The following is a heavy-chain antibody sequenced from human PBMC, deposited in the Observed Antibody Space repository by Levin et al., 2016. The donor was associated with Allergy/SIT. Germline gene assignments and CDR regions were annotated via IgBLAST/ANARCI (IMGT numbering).Heavy chain of an antibody. D-gene: IGHD2-15*01. J-gene: IGHJ4*02. CDR3: ARSGTEAIEY. V-gene: IGHV4-59*01. CDR1: GGSISYYY. CDR2: GYYSGTT. Sequence: SETLSLTCSMSGGSISYYYWNWIRQSPGKGLEWIGHGYYSGTTKYNPSLESRVTISVDTSKNQFSLKLSSVTTADTAVYYCARSGTEAIEYWGQGTLVTVSS.